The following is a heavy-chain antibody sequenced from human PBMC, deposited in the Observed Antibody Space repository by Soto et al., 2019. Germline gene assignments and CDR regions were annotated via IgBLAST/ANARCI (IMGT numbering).Heavy chain of an antibody. Sequence: SGPTLVNPTQTLTLTCSLSGFSVSVRGVSVGWIRQPPGNALEWLAIIYWNDDKLYRPSLQSRLTITKDTSKNQVVLTITNMDPVDTATYYCAHSPWWAALDYWGQGTPVTVSS. CDR2: IYWNDDK. CDR3: AHSPWWAALDY. D-gene: IGHD6-6*01. CDR1: GFSVSVRGVS. V-gene: IGHV2-5*01. J-gene: IGHJ4*02.